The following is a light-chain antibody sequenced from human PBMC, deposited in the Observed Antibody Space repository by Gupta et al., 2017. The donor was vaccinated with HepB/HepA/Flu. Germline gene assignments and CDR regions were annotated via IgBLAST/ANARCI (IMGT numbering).Light chain of an antibody. CDR3: NSRDSSGDHLV. V-gene: IGLV3-19*01. CDR2: SEN. CDR1: SLRSRY. J-gene: IGLJ1*01. Sequence: SSELTQDPTVSVALGQTVRITCQGDSLRSRYVSWYQQKPGQGPILVIFSENNRPSGIPDRFSGSRSGNTTSLTITGAQAEDEADYYCNSRDSSGDHLVFGPGTRVTV.